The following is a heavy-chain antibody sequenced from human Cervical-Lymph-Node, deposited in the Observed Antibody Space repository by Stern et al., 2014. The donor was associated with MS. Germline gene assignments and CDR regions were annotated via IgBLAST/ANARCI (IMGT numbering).Heavy chain of an antibody. Sequence: EVQLVESGAEVKKPGEYLKISCKGSGYNFASYWIGWVRQVPGKGLEWMGIIYPDDSDARYTPSFQGQVTMSADKSIGTAYLQWSSLKASDTAFYFCARKGTYGLDYWGQGALVTVSS. J-gene: IGHJ4*02. V-gene: IGHV5-51*01. D-gene: IGHD3-10*01. CDR3: ARKGTYGLDY. CDR1: GYNFASYW. CDR2: IYPDDSDA.